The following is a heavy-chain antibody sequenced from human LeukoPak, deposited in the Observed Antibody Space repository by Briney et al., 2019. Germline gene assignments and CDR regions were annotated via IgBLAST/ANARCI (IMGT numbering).Heavy chain of an antibody. V-gene: IGHV3-23*01. CDR1: GFTFSSYA. D-gene: IGHD3-22*01. CDR3: ASHNYYDTSGYYYSLDY. J-gene: IGHJ4*02. CDR2: ISGSGGST. Sequence: GGSLRLSCAASGFTFSSYAMSWVRQAPGKGLEWVSAISGSGGSTYYADSVKGRFTISRDNSRNTLYLQMNSLKAEDTAMYYCASHNYYDTSGYYYSLDYWGQGTLVTVSS.